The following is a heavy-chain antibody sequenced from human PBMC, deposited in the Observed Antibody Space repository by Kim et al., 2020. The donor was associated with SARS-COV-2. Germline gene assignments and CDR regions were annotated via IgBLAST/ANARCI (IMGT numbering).Heavy chain of an antibody. CDR3: ARHLVGGSWPSCDY. V-gene: IGHV5-51*01. Sequence: PSFQGQVTISADKSISTAYLQWSSLKASDTAMYYCARHLVGGSWPSCDYWGQGTLVTVSS. J-gene: IGHJ4*02. D-gene: IGHD6-13*01.